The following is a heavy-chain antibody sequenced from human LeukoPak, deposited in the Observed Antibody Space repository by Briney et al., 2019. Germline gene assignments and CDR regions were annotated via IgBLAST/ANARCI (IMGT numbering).Heavy chain of an antibody. J-gene: IGHJ4*02. CDR2: IYTSGST. V-gene: IGHV4-4*07. Sequence: SETLSLTCTVSGGSISSYYWSWIRQPAGKGLEWIGRIYTSGSTNYNPSLKSRVTMSVDTSKNQFSLKLGSVTAADTAVYYCARVSSEQWLVPDGPLDYWGQGTLVTVSS. CDR1: GGSISSYY. D-gene: IGHD6-19*01. CDR3: ARVSSEQWLVPDGPLDY.